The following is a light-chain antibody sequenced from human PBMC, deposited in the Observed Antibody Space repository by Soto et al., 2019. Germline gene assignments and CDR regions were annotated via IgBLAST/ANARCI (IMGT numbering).Light chain of an antibody. J-gene: IGKJ1*01. CDR3: QHYYHWRT. V-gene: IGKV1-5*03. CDR1: QTIINW. Sequence: DIQMTQSPSTLSASVGDGVTITCRASQTIINWLAWYQQKPGKAPKLLIYKASTLEGEVPSRFSGSGSETEFTLTISSLQSEDFAIYFCQHYYHWRTFGQGTKV. CDR2: KAS.